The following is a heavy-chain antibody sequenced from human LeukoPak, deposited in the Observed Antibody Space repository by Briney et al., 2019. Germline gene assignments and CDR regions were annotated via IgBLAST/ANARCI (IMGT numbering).Heavy chain of an antibody. CDR2: IIPILGIA. Sequence: SVKVSCKASGGTFSSYAISWVRQAPGQGLEWMGRIIPILGIANYAQKFQGRVTITADESTSTAYMELSSLRSEDTAVYYCARDAYCTNGVCYTLFDYWGQGTLVTVSS. CDR3: ARDAYCTNGVCYTLFDY. CDR1: GGTFSSYA. D-gene: IGHD2-8*01. J-gene: IGHJ4*02. V-gene: IGHV1-69*04.